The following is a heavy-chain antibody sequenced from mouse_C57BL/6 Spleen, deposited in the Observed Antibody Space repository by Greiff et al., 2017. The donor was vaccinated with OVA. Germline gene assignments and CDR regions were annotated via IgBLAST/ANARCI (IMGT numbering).Heavy chain of an antibody. CDR1: GYTFTSYW. Sequence: VQLQQSGAELVMPGASVKLSCKASGYTFTSYWMHWVKQRPGQGLEWIGEIDPSDSYTNYNQKFKGKSTLTVDKSSSTAYMQLSSLTSEDSAVYYCARGGSSPYAMDYWGQGTSVTVSS. J-gene: IGHJ4*01. D-gene: IGHD1-1*01. CDR2: IDPSDSYT. CDR3: ARGGSSPYAMDY. V-gene: IGHV1-69*01.